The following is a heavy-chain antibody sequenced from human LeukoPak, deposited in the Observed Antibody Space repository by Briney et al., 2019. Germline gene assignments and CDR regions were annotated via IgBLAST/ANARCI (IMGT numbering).Heavy chain of an antibody. V-gene: IGHV1-8*01. CDR3: ARAGLGYCSSTSCPKIYYYYGMDV. Sequence: GASVKVSCKASGYTFTSYDINWVRQATGQGLEWMGWMNPNSGNTGYAQKFQGRVTMTRNTSISTAYMELSSLRSEDTAVYYCARAGLGYCSSTSCPKIYYYYGMDVWGQGTTVTVSS. J-gene: IGHJ6*02. CDR1: GYTFTSYD. D-gene: IGHD2-2*01. CDR2: MNPNSGNT.